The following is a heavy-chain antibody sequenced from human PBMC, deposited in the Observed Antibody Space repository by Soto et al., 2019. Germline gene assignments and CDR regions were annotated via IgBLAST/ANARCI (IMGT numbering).Heavy chain of an antibody. CDR2: IWYDGSNK. Sequence: PGGSLRRSCAASGFTFSSYGMHWVRQAPGKGLEWVAVIWYDGSNKYYADSVKGRFTISRDNSKNTLYLQMNSLRAEDTAVYYCARGGPEWSYIDYWGQGTLVTVSS. J-gene: IGHJ4*02. CDR1: GFTFSSYG. D-gene: IGHD3-3*01. V-gene: IGHV3-33*01. CDR3: ARGGPEWSYIDY.